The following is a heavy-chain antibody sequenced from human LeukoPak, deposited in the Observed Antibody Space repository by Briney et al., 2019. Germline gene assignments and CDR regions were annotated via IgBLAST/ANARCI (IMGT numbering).Heavy chain of an antibody. Sequence: ASVKVSCKASGYTFTGYYIHWVRQAPGQGLERMGWINPNSGGTNYAQNFQGRVTTTRDTSIGTAFMELSRLTSDDTAVYYCARGGTRAFDIWGQGTMVTVSS. J-gene: IGHJ3*02. CDR1: GYTFTGYY. CDR2: INPNSGGT. D-gene: IGHD3/OR15-3a*01. CDR3: ARGGTRAFDI. V-gene: IGHV1-2*02.